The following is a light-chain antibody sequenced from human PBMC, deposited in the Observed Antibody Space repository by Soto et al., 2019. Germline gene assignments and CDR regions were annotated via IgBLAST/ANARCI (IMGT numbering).Light chain of an antibody. CDR1: SSNIGNNY. J-gene: IGLJ3*02. CDR2: ENN. V-gene: IGLV1-51*02. CDR3: GTWDSSLSAAV. Sequence: QSVLTQPPTVSAAPVQKVTISCSGSSSNIGNNYVSWYQQLPGTAPKLLIYENNKRPSGIPDRFSGSKSGTSATLGITGLQTGDEADYYCGTWDSSLSAAVFGGGTKVTVL.